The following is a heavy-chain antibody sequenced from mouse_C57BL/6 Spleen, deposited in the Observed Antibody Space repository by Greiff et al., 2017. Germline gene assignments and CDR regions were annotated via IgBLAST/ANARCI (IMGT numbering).Heavy chain of an antibody. Sequence: QVQLQQPGAELVMPGASVKLSCKASGYTFTSYWMHWVKQRPGQGLEWIGEIDPSDSYTNYNQKFKGKSTLTVDKSSSTAYMQLSSLTSEDSAVYYCARVGSIPYYFDYWGQGTTLTVSS. D-gene: IGHD2-10*02. CDR1: GYTFTSYW. CDR3: ARVGSIPYYFDY. CDR2: IDPSDSYT. V-gene: IGHV1-69*01. J-gene: IGHJ2*01.